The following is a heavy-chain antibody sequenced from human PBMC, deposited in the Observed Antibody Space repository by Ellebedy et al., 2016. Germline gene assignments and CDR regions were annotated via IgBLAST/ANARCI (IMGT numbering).Heavy chain of an antibody. V-gene: IGHV4-34*01. J-gene: IGHJ3*02. Sequence: SETLSLTCAVYGGSFSGYYWSWIRQPPGKGLEWIGEINQSGSTNYNPSLKSRVTFSLDTSKNHFSLELRSVTAADTAVYYCARDYRTRFGELLRAFDIWGQGTMVTVSS. CDR3: ARDYRTRFGELLRAFDI. D-gene: IGHD3-10*01. CDR1: GGSFSGYY. CDR2: INQSGST.